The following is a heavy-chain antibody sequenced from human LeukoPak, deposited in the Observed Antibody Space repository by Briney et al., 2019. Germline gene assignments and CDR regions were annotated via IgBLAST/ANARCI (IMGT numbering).Heavy chain of an antibody. D-gene: IGHD3-10*01. CDR1: GGSISSYY. V-gene: IGHV4-59*01. Sequence: SETLSLTCTVSGGSISSYYWSWIRQSPGEGLECIWYIHYTGSTNYNPSLKSRVTISVETSKNQFSLKLKSVTAADTAVYYCARGGYYGSGNDFRFDPWGQGTLVTVSS. CDR2: IHYTGST. CDR3: ARGGYYGSGNDFRFDP. J-gene: IGHJ5*02.